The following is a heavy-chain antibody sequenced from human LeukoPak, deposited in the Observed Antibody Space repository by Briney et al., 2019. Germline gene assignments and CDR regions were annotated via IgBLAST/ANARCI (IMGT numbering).Heavy chain of an antibody. CDR3: ASDGGPYGDFPDAFDI. CDR2: IYPGDSDT. CDR1: GYSFTSYW. Sequence: GESLKISCKGSGYSFTSYWIGWVRQMPGKGLEWMGIIYPGDSDTRYSLSFQGQVTISADKSISTAYLQWSSLKASDTAMYYCASDGGPYGDFPDAFDIWGQGTMVTVSS. D-gene: IGHD4-17*01. J-gene: IGHJ3*02. V-gene: IGHV5-51*01.